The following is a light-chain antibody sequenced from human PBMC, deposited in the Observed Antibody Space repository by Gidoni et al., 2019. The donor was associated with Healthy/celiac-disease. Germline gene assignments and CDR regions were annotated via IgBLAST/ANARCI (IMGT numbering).Light chain of an antibody. V-gene: IGKV1-27*01. CDR1: QGISNY. Sequence: DIQMTQSPSSLSASVGDRVTITCRASQGISNYLAWYQQKPGKVPKLLIYAASTLQSGVPSRFSGSGSGTEFTLTISSLQPEDVATYYCQKYNSASTWTFGQGTKVEIK. CDR2: AAS. CDR3: QKYNSASTWT. J-gene: IGKJ1*01.